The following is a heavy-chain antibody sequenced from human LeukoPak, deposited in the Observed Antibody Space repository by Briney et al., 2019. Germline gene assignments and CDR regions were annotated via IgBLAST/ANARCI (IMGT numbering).Heavy chain of an antibody. CDR3: ARAEISFGSNGDYGYYFDH. J-gene: IGHJ4*02. D-gene: IGHD4-17*01. V-gene: IGHV4-59*01. CDR2: IDYSAST. Sequence: KASETLSLTCTVSGGSINSYYWSWIRQPPGKGLEWIGYIDYSASTNYNPSLKSRVTISVDTSKNQFSLKLSSVTAADTAVYYCARAEISFGSNGDYGYYFDHWGQGTLVTVSS. CDR1: GGSINSYY.